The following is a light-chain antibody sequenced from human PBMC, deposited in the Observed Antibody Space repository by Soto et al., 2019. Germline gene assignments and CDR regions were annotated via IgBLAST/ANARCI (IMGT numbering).Light chain of an antibody. V-gene: IGKV1-5*03. J-gene: IGKJ1*01. Sequence: DIQMTHSPSTLSAPVEDRVTITCRASQSISSWLAWYQQKPGKAPKLLIYKASTLKSGVPSRFSGSGSGTEFTLTISSLQPDDFATYYCQHYNSYSEAFGQGTKVDIK. CDR3: QHYNSYSEA. CDR2: KAS. CDR1: QSISSW.